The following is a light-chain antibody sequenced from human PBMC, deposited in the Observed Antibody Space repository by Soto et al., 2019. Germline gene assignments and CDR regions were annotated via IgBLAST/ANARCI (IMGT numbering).Light chain of an antibody. Sequence: QSVLTQSPSASASLGASVKLTCTLSSGHSSYAIAWHQQQPEKGPRYLMKLNSDGSHSKGDGIPDRLSGSSSGAERYLTNSSLQSEDEADYYCQTWGTGIRVFGTGTKVTVL. V-gene: IGLV4-69*01. CDR1: SGHSSYA. CDR2: LNSDGSH. J-gene: IGLJ1*01. CDR3: QTWGTGIRV.